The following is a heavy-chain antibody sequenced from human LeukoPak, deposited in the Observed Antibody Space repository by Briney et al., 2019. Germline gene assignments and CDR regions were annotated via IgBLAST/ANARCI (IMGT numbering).Heavy chain of an antibody. CDR2: IYYSGST. Sequence: PSETLSLTCTVSGGSISSYYWSWIRQPPGKGLEWIGYIYYSGSTNYNPSLKSRVTISVDMSKNQFPLKLSSVTAADTAVYYCARESRRGKTMYYDFWSGSASFDPWGQGTLVTVSS. V-gene: IGHV4-59*01. CDR3: ARESRRGKTMYYDFWSGSASFDP. CDR1: GGSISSYY. D-gene: IGHD3-3*01. J-gene: IGHJ5*02.